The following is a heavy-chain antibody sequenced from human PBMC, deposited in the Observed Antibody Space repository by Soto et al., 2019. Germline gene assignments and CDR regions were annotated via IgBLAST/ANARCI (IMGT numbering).Heavy chain of an antibody. Sequence: QVQLVQSGAEVRKPGASVKVSCKASGYTFNRHYIQWVRQAPGQGLEWMGMIDPSGGDTNYAKKFRGRVTLTSDTSTSTVYMELSSLRSEDTAVYYCAKRRGVGLTRSSVDYWGPGTLVIVSS. J-gene: IGHJ4*02. CDR2: IDPSGGDT. CDR1: GYTFNRHY. D-gene: IGHD1-26*01. CDR3: AKRRGVGLTRSSVDY. V-gene: IGHV1-46*02.